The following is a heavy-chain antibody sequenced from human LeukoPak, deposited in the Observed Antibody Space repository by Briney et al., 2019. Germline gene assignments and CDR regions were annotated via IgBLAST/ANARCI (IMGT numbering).Heavy chain of an antibody. J-gene: IGHJ6*02. V-gene: IGHV3-7*05. CDR3: ASDPYSSTWSYGMDV. D-gene: IGHD6-6*01. CDR2: IKQDGSEE. CDR1: GFTFSSYW. Sequence: GGSLRLSCAASGFTFSSYWMSWVSQAPGKGLEWVANIKQDGSEEVYVDSVKGRFTISRDNAKNSLFLQMNTLRAEDTAVYYCASDPYSSTWSYGMDVWGQGTTVTVSS.